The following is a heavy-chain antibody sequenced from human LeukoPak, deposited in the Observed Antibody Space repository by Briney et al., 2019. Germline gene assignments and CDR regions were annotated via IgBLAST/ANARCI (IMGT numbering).Heavy chain of an antibody. CDR1: GYTFTSYG. CDR2: ISAYNGNT. CDR3: ARGRRGYSGYDQGDFDS. D-gene: IGHD5-12*01. Sequence: EASVKVSCKASGYTFTSYGISLVRQAPGQGLEWMGWISAYNGNTNYAQKLQGRVTMTRNTSISTAYMELSSLRSEDTAVYYCARGRRGYSGYDQGDFDSWGQGTLVTVSS. J-gene: IGHJ4*02. V-gene: IGHV1-18*01.